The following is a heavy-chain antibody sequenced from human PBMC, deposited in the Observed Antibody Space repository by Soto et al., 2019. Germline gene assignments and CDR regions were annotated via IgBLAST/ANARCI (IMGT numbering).Heavy chain of an antibody. CDR1: GVSVNGYY. D-gene: IGHD3-3*01. V-gene: IGHV4-34*01. CDR3: ATRITVFGLLIPPFDP. J-gene: IGHJ5*02. CDR2: INHTGGT. Sequence: SETLSLTCAVYGVSVNGYYWNWIRQPPGKGLEWIGEINHTGGTHYNPSLKGRVTMSVDTSKNQFSLRLSSVTAADTAIYYCATRITVFGLLIPPFDPWGQGTQVTVSS.